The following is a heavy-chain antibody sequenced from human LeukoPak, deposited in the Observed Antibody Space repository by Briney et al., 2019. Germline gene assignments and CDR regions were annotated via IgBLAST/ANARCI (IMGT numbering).Heavy chain of an antibody. CDR3: ARELAGHYYGSGSSLDY. V-gene: IGHV3-30*03. D-gene: IGHD3-10*01. J-gene: IGHJ4*02. CDR2: ISFDGKSK. Sequence: GRSLRLSCAASGFTFRSYGIHWVRQAPGKGLEWVAVISFDGKSKYYADSVKGRFTISRDNSENTVYLQMNSLRAEDTAVYYCARELAGHYYGSGSSLDYWGQGTLVTVSS. CDR1: GFTFRSYG.